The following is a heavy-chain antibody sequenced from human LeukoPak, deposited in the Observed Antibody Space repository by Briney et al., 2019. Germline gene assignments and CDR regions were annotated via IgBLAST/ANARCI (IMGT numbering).Heavy chain of an antibody. J-gene: IGHJ4*02. CDR3: ARDQYYYDSSGYYRFDY. V-gene: IGHV4-4*07. CDR2: IYTSGST. D-gene: IGHD3-22*01. Sequence: SETLSLTCTVSGGSISSYYWSWIRQPAGKGLEWIGRIYTSGSTNYNPSLESRVTMSVDTSKNQFSLKLSSVTAADTAVYYCARDQYYYDSSGYYRFDYWGQGTLVTVSS. CDR1: GGSISSYY.